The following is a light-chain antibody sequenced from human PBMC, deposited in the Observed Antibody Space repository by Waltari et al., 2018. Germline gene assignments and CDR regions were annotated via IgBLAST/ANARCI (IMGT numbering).Light chain of an antibody. CDR1: QSVLYSPNNKNY. CDR3: QQYYSTPLT. Sequence: DIAMTQSPDSLAVSVGGRATITCKSSQSVLYSPNNKNYLAWYQQKPGQPPKLLIYWASTRESGVPDRFSGSGSGTDFTLTISSLQAEDVAVYYCQQYYSTPLTFGPGTKVDIK. CDR2: WAS. V-gene: IGKV4-1*01. J-gene: IGKJ3*01.